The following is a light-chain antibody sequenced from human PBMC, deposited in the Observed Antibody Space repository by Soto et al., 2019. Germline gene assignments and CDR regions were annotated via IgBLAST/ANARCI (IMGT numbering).Light chain of an antibody. CDR1: QSVLFISNNNNF. V-gene: IGKV4-1*01. CDR2: WAS. J-gene: IGKJ1*01. CDR3: QQFFHTPT. Sequence: IVMTQSPDFLSVSLGETATINCRANQSVLFISNNNNFFAWYLHKPGQPHKLFLNWASKRESGVPARFSRSRTATDFTRTISSLHAEDVAVYYCQQFFHTPTFGQGTKVEI.